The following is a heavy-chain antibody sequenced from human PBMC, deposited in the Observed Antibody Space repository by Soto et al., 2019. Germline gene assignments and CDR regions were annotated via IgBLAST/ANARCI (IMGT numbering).Heavy chain of an antibody. D-gene: IGHD4-17*01. CDR1: GGSFSGYY. CDR3: ARGFIAGGTRFTVTTH. V-gene: IGHV4-34*01. Sequence: QVQLQQWGAGLLKPSETLSLTCAVYGGSFSGYYWSWIRQPPGKWLEWIGEINHSGSTNYNPSLKSRVTISVDTSKNQFSLKLSSVTAADTAVYYCARGFIAGGTRFTVTTHWGQGTLVTVSS. CDR2: INHSGST. J-gene: IGHJ4*02.